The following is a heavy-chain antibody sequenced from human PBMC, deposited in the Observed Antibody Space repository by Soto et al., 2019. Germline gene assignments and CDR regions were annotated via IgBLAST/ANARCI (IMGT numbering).Heavy chain of an antibody. J-gene: IGHJ4*02. CDR3: TRGDGDDGQIDY. V-gene: IGHV3-73*01. D-gene: IGHD4-17*01. CDR2: IRSKANSYAT. Sequence: EVQLVESGGGLVQPGGSLKLSCAASGFTFSDSAIHWVRQASGKGLEWVGRIRSKANSYATAYAASVKGRFTISRDDSKNTAYLQMSSLKTEDTAVYDCTRGDGDDGQIDYWGQGTLVTVSS. CDR1: GFTFSDSA.